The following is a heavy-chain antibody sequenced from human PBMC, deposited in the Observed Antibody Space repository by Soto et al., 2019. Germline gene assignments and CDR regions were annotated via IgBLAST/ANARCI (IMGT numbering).Heavy chain of an antibody. V-gene: IGHV4-34*01. CDR1: GGSFSGYY. D-gene: IGHD2-8*02. CDR2: INHSGST. Sequence: QVQLQQWGAGLLKPSETLSLTCAVYGGSFSGYYWTWIRQPPGTGLEWIGEINHSGSTNYNPSLKSRVTISVDTSKNQFSLKLTSVTDADTDVYYCARDKITGLFDYWGQGTLVTVSS. J-gene: IGHJ4*02. CDR3: ARDKITGLFDY.